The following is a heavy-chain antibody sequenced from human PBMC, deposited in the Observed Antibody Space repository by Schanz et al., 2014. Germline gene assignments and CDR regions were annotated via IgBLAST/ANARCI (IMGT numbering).Heavy chain of an antibody. CDR1: GFSFSDYF. D-gene: IGHD1-26*01. Sequence: VQLLESGGGLVQPGGSLRLSCTVSGFSFSDYFMAWIRQPPGRGVEWVSYIRSGGVTIYYADSMKGRFTVSRDNAENALYLQMNSLRAEDAGLYLCAGGGSGSRYRLDYWGQGTLVTVSS. CDR3: AGGGSGSRYRLDY. J-gene: IGHJ4*02. V-gene: IGHV3-11*04. CDR2: IRSGGVTI.